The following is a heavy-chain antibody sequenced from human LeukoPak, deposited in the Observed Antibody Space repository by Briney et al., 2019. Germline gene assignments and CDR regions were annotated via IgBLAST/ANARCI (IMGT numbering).Heavy chain of an antibody. CDR1: GFTFGDYA. D-gene: IGHD2-15*01. J-gene: IGHJ4*02. CDR2: IKSKTDGGTT. Sequence: GGSLRLSCTASGFTFGDYAMSWVRQAPGKGLGWVGRIKSKTDGGTTDYAAPVKGRFTISRDDSKNTLYLQMNSLKTEDTAVYYCTTVGYCSGGSCYRWDYWGQGTLVTVSS. V-gene: IGHV3-15*01. CDR3: TTVGYCSGGSCYRWDY.